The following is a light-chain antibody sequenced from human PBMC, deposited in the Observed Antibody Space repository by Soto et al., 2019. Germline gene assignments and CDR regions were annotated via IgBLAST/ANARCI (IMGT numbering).Light chain of an antibody. J-gene: IGKJ4*01. Sequence: IVLTQSPATLSLSPGARVTLSCRASQSVSSYLAWYQQKPGQAPRLLIHNASNRATGIPARFSGSGSGTDFTLTISSLEPEDFAVYYCQQRSNWPLTFGGGTKVESK. CDR3: QQRSNWPLT. CDR2: NAS. V-gene: IGKV3-11*01. CDR1: QSVSSY.